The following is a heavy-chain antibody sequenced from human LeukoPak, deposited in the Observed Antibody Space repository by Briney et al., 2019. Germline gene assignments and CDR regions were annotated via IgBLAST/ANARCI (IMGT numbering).Heavy chain of an antibody. V-gene: IGHV3-30-3*01. Sequence: PGGSLRLSCAASGFTFSSYAMHWVRQAPGKGLEWVAVISYDGSNKYYADSVKGRFTISRDNSKNTLYLQMNSLRAEDAAVYYCVRDLGIAVAPGYWGQGTLVTVSS. CDR1: GFTFSSYA. J-gene: IGHJ4*02. CDR2: ISYDGSNK. D-gene: IGHD6-19*01. CDR3: VRDLGIAVAPGY.